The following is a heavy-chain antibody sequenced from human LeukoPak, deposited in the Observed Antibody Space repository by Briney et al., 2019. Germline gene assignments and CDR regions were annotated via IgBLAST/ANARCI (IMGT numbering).Heavy chain of an antibody. Sequence: KASETLSLTCAVYNGSFSGYYWSWIRQPPGKGLEWIGEITHRGSTKYNASLKSRVTILVDTSKNQFSLKLSSVTAADTAVYYCARMKGDYWGQGTLVTVSS. CDR2: ITHRGST. J-gene: IGHJ4*02. V-gene: IGHV4-34*01. CDR3: ARMKGDY. CDR1: NGSFSGYY.